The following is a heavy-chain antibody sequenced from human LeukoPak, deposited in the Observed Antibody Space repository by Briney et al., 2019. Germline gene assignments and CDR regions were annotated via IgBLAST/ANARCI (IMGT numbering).Heavy chain of an antibody. V-gene: IGHV4-4*07. D-gene: IGHD3-22*01. Sequence: PSETLSLTCTVSGGSISSYFWGWIRQPAGKGLEWIGRVYSSGSTDYNPSLTSRVTMSVDTSRNQFSLKLISVTAADTAVYYCARKHRDYITSGYHLDYWGQGNLVTVSS. CDR3: ARKHRDYITSGYHLDY. CDR2: VYSSGST. J-gene: IGHJ4*02. CDR1: GGSISSYF.